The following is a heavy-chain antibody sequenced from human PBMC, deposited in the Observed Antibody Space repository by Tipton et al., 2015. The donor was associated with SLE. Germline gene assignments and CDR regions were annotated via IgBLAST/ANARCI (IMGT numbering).Heavy chain of an antibody. CDR3: ARDMGVFGVVLDRFYYCGMDV. CDR1: GGTFSSYA. J-gene: IGHJ6*02. CDR2: IIPIFGTA. D-gene: IGHD3-3*01. Sequence: QSGPEVKKPGSSVKVSCKASGGTFSSYAISWVRQAPGQGLEWMGRIIPIFGTANYAQKFQGRVTITADESTSTAYMELSSLRSEDTAVYYCARDMGVFGVVLDRFYYCGMDVWGQGTTVTVSS. V-gene: IGHV1-69*13.